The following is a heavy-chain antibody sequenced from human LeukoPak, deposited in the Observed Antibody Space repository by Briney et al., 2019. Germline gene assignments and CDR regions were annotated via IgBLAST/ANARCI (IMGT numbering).Heavy chain of an antibody. V-gene: IGHV3-23*01. CDR3: AKGLAADGVRHGMDV. CDR2: IDNSGAGT. CDR1: GFSFSSYG. J-gene: IGHJ6*02. Sequence: GGSLRLSCAASGFSFSSYGMSWVRQAPGRGLEYVSSIDNSGAGTSYADSVKGRFTISRDNFRNTLYLQMNSLRGEDTAVYYCAKGLAADGVRHGMDVWGQGTTVTVSS. D-gene: IGHD6-25*01.